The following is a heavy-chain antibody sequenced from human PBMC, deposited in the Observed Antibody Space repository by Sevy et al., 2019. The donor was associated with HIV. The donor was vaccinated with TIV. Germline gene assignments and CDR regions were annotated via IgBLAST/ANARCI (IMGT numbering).Heavy chain of an antibody. CDR3: AKDRFDGSGYYPEGAFDI. D-gene: IGHD3-22*01. V-gene: IGHV3-30*18. Sequence: GGSLRLSCAASGFTFSSYDMNWVRQAPGKGLEWVAVISFDGSDQKYEDSVKGRFTISRDNAKNTLYLQMNSLRHEDTALYYCAKDRFDGSGYYPEGAFDIWGQGTKVTVSS. CDR2: ISFDGSDQ. J-gene: IGHJ3*02. CDR1: GFTFSSYD.